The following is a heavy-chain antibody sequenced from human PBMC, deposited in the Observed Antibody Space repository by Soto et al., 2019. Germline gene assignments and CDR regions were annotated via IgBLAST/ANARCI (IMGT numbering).Heavy chain of an antibody. CDR1: GFTFSSYA. CDR3: ARSLFRAGTDTEPLES. J-gene: IGHJ4*02. CDR2: ISGGGNDR. D-gene: IGHD3-3*02. Sequence: GGSLRLSCAASGFTFSSYAMGCVRQAPGKGLEWVSAISGGGNDRFYADSVKGRFTISRDNSRNTLYLHMHSLTAEDTAVHYCARSLFRAGTDTEPLESLAQGTLVAVSS. V-gene: IGHV3-23*01.